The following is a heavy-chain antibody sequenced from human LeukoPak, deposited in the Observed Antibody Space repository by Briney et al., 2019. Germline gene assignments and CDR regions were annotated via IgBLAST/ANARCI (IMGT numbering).Heavy chain of an antibody. D-gene: IGHD1-1*01. J-gene: IGHJ4*02. CDR1: LATFSTYA. CDR2: IIPIFGTA. CDR3: FQNGNDQQYYFDY. Sequence: GASVKLSSKASLATFSTYAISCVRQSPGQRLEWMGGIIPIFGTANYAQKFQGRVTITTDESTSTAYMELSSLRSEDTAVYYCFQNGNDQQYYFDYWGQGTLVTVSS. V-gene: IGHV1-69*05.